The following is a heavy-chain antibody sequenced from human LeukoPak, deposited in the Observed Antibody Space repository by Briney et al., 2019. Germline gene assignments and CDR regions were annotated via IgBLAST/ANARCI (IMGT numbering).Heavy chain of an antibody. CDR2: ISYDGSNK. D-gene: IGHD6-13*01. J-gene: IGHJ4*02. CDR1: GFTFGSYS. V-gene: IGHV3-30*18. Sequence: GGSLRLSCAASGFTFGSYSMNWVRQAPGKGLEWVAVISYDGSNKYYADSVKGRFTISRDNSKNTLYLQMNSLRADDTAVYYCAKERGASITAAVNYWGQGTLVTVSS. CDR3: AKERGASITAAVNY.